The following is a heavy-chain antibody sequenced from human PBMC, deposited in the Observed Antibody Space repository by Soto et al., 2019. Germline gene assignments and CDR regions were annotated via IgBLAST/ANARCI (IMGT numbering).Heavy chain of an antibody. CDR3: ARQPTTGDTGLWFVP. CDR2: IFYSGST. D-gene: IGHD5-12*01. V-gene: IGHV4-39*01. CDR1: GGSISTSRSY. Sequence: QLQLLESGPGLVKASETLSLTCNVSGGSISTSRSYWAWIRQLPAKGLEWLANIFYSGSTYYNPSRASRVSASVDTSKNEFSLKWRCVPAADTAVYYCARQPTTGDTGLWFVPWGQGTLVTVSS. J-gene: IGHJ5*02.